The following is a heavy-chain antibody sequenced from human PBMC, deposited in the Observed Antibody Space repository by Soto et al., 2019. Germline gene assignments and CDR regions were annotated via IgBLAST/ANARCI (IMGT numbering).Heavy chain of an antibody. CDR1: GFTFSDYA. Sequence: VQLVESGGCVVQPGRSLRLSCAASGFTFSDYAMHWVRQAPGKGLEWVAVVSHDGRNTHYADSVKGRFTISRDSSKNTVSLEITSLRAEDTAVYYCAKGGRQWLVTSDFNYWGQGALVTVSS. CDR3: AKGGRQWLVTSDFNY. CDR2: VSHDGRNT. V-gene: IGHV3-30*18. D-gene: IGHD6-19*01. J-gene: IGHJ4*02.